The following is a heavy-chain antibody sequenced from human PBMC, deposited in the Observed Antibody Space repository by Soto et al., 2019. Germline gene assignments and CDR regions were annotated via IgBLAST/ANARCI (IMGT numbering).Heavy chain of an antibody. CDR1: GGSFTSNNW. CDR3: AKVGIGSFSHKHHFEH. J-gene: IGHJ4*02. D-gene: IGHD2-2*03. Sequence: SETLSLTCAVSGGSFTSNNWCTWVRQPPGQGLEWIGEIYRTGSTNYNPSLKSRVTISRDNPKNTLYLQMDSLRAEDTGVYFCAKVGIGSFSHKHHFEHWGQGTQVTVSS. V-gene: IGHV4-4*02. CDR2: IYRTGST.